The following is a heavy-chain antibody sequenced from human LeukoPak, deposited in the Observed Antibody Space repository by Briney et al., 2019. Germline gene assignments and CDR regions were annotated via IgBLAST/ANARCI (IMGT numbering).Heavy chain of an antibody. CDR1: GFTSSSYA. V-gene: IGHV3-30*04. CDR3: ARRRYSSSWYIDY. J-gene: IGHJ4*02. Sequence: GRSLRLSCAASGFTSSSYAMHWVRQAPGKGLEWVAVISYDGSNKYYADSVKGRFTISRDNSKNTLYLQMNSLRAEDTAVYYCARRRYSSSWYIDYWGQGTLVTVSS. D-gene: IGHD6-13*01. CDR2: ISYDGSNK.